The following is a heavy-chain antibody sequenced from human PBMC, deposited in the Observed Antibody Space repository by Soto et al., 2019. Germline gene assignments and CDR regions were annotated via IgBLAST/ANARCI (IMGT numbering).Heavy chain of an antibody. J-gene: IGHJ6*02. V-gene: IGHV5-10-1*01. Sequence: GESLKISCQGSGYSFTSHWITWVRQTPGKGLEWMGRIDPSDSYTNYSPSFQGRVTISADRSISTAFLQWSSLEASDTAIYYCARRLSGPKEEYNAFYFYGLDVWGQGTTVTVSS. CDR1: GYSFTSHW. CDR3: ARRLSGPKEEYNAFYFYGLDV. D-gene: IGHD1-1*01. CDR2: IDPSDSYT.